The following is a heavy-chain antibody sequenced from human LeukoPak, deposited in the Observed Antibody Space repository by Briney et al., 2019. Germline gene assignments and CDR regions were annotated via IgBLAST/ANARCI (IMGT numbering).Heavy chain of an antibody. CDR1: GDSISSSSNY. V-gene: IGHV4-39*01. CDR2: IYYSGST. D-gene: IGHD2-21*02. Sequence: SETLSLTCTVSGDSISSSSNYWDWIRQPPGKGQEWIGSIYYSGSTYYNPSLKSRVTISVDTSKNQFSLKLSSVTAADTAVYYCARHDLVVTATILDYWGQGTLVTVSS. CDR3: ARHDLVVTATILDY. J-gene: IGHJ4*02.